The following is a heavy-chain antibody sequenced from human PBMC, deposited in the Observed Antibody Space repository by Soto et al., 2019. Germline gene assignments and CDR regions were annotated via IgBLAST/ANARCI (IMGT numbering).Heavy chain of an antibody. CDR2: ISPYDSST. J-gene: IGHJ5*02. Sequence: PVESLTISCKSSEYRFSTYWIAWVRQMPGRGLAWMGIISPYDSSTLYSLSFEGQVTISADKSVNTAYLQWSGLKASATAMYYCVQGLRHVTIPGPWLDPWGQGTLVTVSS. V-gene: IGHV5-51*01. CDR1: EYRFSTYW. CDR3: VQGLRHVTIPGPWLDP. D-gene: IGHD2-15*01.